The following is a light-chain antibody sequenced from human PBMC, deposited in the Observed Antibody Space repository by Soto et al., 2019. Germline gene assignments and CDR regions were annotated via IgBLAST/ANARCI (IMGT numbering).Light chain of an antibody. CDR3: SSYAGGNNFVV. J-gene: IGLJ2*01. V-gene: IGLV2-8*01. CDR2: EVS. Sequence: QSALTQPPSASGSPGQSVTISCTGTSSDVGGYNYVSWYQHHPGKAPKLMIYEVSKRPSGVPDRFSGYKSDNTASLTVSGRQAEDEADYYCSSYAGGNNFVVFGGGTKLTVL. CDR1: SSDVGGYNY.